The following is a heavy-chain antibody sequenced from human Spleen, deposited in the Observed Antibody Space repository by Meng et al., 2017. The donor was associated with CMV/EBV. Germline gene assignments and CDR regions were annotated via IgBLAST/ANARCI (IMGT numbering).Heavy chain of an antibody. V-gene: IGHV1-69*08. D-gene: IGHD3-22*01. CDR1: GYTFTSYY. CDR3: ARSPSILVGHSEIDL. CDR2: FIPILNTA. J-gene: IGHJ5*02. Sequence: SVKVSCKASGYTFTSYYMHWVRQAPGQGLEWMGTFIPILNTAEYARKFQGRVTISADKSSTTTHLELSSLTSGDTAVYYCARSPSILVGHSEIDLWGQGTLVTVSS.